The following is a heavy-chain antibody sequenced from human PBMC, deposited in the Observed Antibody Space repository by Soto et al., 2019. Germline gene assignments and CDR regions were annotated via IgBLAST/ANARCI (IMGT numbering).Heavy chain of an antibody. CDR3: ARDRGSTAIVLDV. CDR2: ISYDGSNK. D-gene: IGHD5-18*01. V-gene: IGHV3-30-3*01. CDR1: GFTFSSYA. Sequence: QVQLVESGGGVVQPGRSLRLSCAASGFTFSSYAMHWVRQAPGKGLEWVAVISYDGSNKYYADSVKGRFTISRDNSKNTLYLQMNSLRAEDTALYYCARDRGSTAIVLDVWGQGTTVTVSS. J-gene: IGHJ6*02.